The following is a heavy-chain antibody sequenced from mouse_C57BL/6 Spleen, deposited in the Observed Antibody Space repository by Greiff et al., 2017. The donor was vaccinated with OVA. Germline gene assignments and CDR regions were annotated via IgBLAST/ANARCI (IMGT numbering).Heavy chain of an antibody. J-gene: IGHJ3*01. CDR1: GYTFTDYY. D-gene: IGHD1-1*01. CDR2: IYPGSGNT. V-gene: IGHV1-76*01. Sequence: VQLQQSGAELVRPGASVKLSCKASGYTFTDYYINWVKQRPGQGLEWIARIYPGSGNTYYNEKFKGKATLTAEKSSSTAYMQLSSLTSEDSAVYFCAREDYGSSYGFAHWGQGTLVTVSA. CDR3: AREDYGSSYGFAH.